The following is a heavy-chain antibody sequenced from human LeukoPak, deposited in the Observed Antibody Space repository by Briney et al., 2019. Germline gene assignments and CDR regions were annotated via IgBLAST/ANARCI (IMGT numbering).Heavy chain of an antibody. CDR2: IGGRGASK. D-gene: IGHD2-2*01. Sequence: GTLRLSCAASGFTFSGYGMSWVRQAPGKGLEWVSGIGGRGASKYYADSVKGRFTISRDNSKNTLYLQMNSLRAEDTAVYYCAKGVVVAPDVTPFDYWGQGTLVTVSS. V-gene: IGHV3-23*01. CDR3: AKGVVVAPDVTPFDY. CDR1: GFTFSGYG. J-gene: IGHJ4*02.